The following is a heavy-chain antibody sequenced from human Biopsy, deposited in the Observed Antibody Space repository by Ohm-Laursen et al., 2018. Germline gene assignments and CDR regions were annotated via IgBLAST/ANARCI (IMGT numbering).Heavy chain of an antibody. Sequence: GSLRLSCSASGFGFDTSWMYWVRQAPGKGLDWVSLIKSDGLIISYADSVKGRFTVSRENAKNTLYLQMNNLRVEDTAVYYCARVGVTAAGDRWGQGTLVTVSS. CDR2: IKSDGLII. V-gene: IGHV3-74*01. CDR1: GFGFDTSW. J-gene: IGHJ4*02. D-gene: IGHD6-13*01. CDR3: ARVGVTAAGDR.